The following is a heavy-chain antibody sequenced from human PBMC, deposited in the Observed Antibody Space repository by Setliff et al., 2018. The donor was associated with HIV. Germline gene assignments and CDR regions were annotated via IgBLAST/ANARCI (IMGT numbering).Heavy chain of an antibody. Sequence: SGPTLVNPTQTLTLTCDFSGFSLSTSGVGVRWIRQPPGKALEWVALLYWNDDKRYSPSLRNRLTITRDTSKKRIVLTVASLNRADSATYYCAHSGRELRGPYFDYWGQGIPVTVSS. CDR2: LYWNDDK. D-gene: IGHD1-7*01. V-gene: IGHV2-5*01. CDR3: AHSGRELRGPYFDY. J-gene: IGHJ4*02. CDR1: GFSLSTSGVG.